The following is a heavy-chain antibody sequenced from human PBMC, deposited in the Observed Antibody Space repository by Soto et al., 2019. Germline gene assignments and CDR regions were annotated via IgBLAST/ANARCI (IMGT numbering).Heavy chain of an antibody. Sequence: GGSLRLSCAASGFTFSSYAMSWVRQAPGKGLEWVSAISGSGGSTYYADSVKGRFTISRDNSKNTLYLQMNSLRAEDTAVYYCAKDFPPSMVRGVTYSWFDPWGQGTLVTVSS. CDR2: ISGSGGST. V-gene: IGHV3-23*01. CDR1: GFTFSSYA. J-gene: IGHJ5*02. D-gene: IGHD3-10*01. CDR3: AKDFPPSMVRGVTYSWFDP.